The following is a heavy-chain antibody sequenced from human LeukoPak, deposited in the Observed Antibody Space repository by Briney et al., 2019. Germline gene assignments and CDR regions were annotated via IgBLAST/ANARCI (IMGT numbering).Heavy chain of an antibody. CDR1: GGSFSGYY. CDR2: INHSGST. Sequence: PSETLSLTCAVYGGSFSGYYWSWIRQPPGKGLEWIGGINHSGSTNYNPSLKSRVTISVDTSKNQLSLKLYSVTVADTAIYYCARHPFSDGFDFWGQGTMVTVSS. CDR3: ARHPFSDGFDF. V-gene: IGHV4-34*01. J-gene: IGHJ3*01.